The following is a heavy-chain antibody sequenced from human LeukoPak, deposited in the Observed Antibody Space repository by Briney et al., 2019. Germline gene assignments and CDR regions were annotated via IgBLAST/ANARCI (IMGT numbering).Heavy chain of an antibody. J-gene: IGHJ4*02. CDR1: GFTFSSYA. CDR2: ISNNGGYT. Sequence: GGSLRLSCAASGFTFSSYAMTWVRRTPGEGLEWVSAISNNGGYTYYADSVQGRFTISRDNSKSTLCLQMNSLRAEDTAVYYCAKQLGYCSDGSCYFPYWGQGTLVTVSS. V-gene: IGHV3-23*01. CDR3: AKQLGYCSDGSCYFPY. D-gene: IGHD2-15*01.